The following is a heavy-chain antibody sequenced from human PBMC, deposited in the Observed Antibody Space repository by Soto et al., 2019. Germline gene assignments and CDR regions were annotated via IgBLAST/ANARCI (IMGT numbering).Heavy chain of an antibody. CDR3: ARGRDYYDSSGPITSRYFDY. J-gene: IGHJ4*02. D-gene: IGHD3-22*01. V-gene: IGHV4-38-2*01. Sequence: SETLSLTCAVTGYSISSGYYWGWIRQPPGKGLEWIGSIYHSGSTYYNPSLKSRVTISVDTSKNQFSLKLSSVTAADTAVYYCARGRDYYDSSGPITSRYFDYWGQGTLVTVSS. CDR2: IYHSGST. CDR1: GYSISSGYY.